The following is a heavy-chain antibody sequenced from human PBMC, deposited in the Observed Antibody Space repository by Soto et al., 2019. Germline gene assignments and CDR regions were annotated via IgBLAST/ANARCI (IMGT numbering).Heavy chain of an antibody. CDR2: ISDDGSTA. Sequence: PGGSLRLSCSVSGFSFSAYVVHWVRQDPGKGLTWVSRISDDGSTATYADSVKGRFVISRDSAKNSLYLEMNTLRADASGLYYCPRGPSASSTGTGAHWGRETLVKASS. CDR3: PRGPSASSTGTGAH. V-gene: IGHV3-74*01. J-gene: IGHJ4*02. CDR1: GFSFSAYV. D-gene: IGHD1-1*01.